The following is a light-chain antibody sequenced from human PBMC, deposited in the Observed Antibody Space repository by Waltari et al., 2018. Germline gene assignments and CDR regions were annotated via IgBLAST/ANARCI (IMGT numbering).Light chain of an antibody. V-gene: IGKV3-15*01. J-gene: IGKJ2*03. Sequence: EKVMTQSPATLSVSPGEVVTLSYRASQSVSSNVAWYQHRPGQAPRLLIYDASTRASGIPARFSGSWSGTEFTLTISGLQSEDCALYYCQQYNDWYSFGQGTKLEIK. CDR3: QQYNDWYS. CDR2: DAS. CDR1: QSVSSN.